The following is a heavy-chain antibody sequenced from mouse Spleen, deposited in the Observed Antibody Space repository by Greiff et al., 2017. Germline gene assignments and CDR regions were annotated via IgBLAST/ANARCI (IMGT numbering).Heavy chain of an antibody. Sequence: QVQLQQPGAELVKPGTSVKLSCKASGYNFTSYWINWVKLRPGQGLEWIGDIYPGSGSTNYNEKFKSKATLTVDTSSSTAYMQLSSLASEDSALYYCARFPWFAYWGQGTLVTVSA. V-gene: IGHV1-55*01. J-gene: IGHJ3*01. CDR2: IYPGSGST. CDR1: GYNFTSYW. CDR3: ARFPWFAY.